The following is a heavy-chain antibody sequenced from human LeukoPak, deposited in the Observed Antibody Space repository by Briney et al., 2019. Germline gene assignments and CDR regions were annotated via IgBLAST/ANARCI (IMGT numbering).Heavy chain of an antibody. Sequence: GGSLRLSCSASGFTFSSYWMSWVRQAPGKGLEWMANIKQDGSVQNYVDSVKGRFTISRDNAKDSLFLQLNNLRAEDTAVYFCARDGIMTYAFDIWGQGTKVTVSP. CDR2: IKQDGSVQ. J-gene: IGHJ3*02. V-gene: IGHV3-7*01. CDR1: GFTFSSYW. CDR3: ARDGIMTYAFDI.